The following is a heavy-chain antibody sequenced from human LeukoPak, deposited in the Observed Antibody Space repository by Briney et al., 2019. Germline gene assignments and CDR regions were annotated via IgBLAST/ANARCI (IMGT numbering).Heavy chain of an antibody. D-gene: IGHD4-23*01. CDR3: AKDFRRWSFFNAFDI. V-gene: IGHV3-64*01. Sequence: PGGSLRLSCAASGFTFSSYGMYWVRQPPGKGLECVSAISINGGSTYYANSVKGRFTISRDNSKNTLYLQMGSLRAEDTAVYYCAKDFRRWSFFNAFDIWGQGTMVTVSS. J-gene: IGHJ3*02. CDR1: GFTFSSYG. CDR2: ISINGGST.